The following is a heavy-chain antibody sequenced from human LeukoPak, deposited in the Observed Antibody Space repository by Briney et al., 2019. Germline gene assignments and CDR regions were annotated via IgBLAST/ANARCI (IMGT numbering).Heavy chain of an antibody. CDR3: ARAVLWFGELSYRGWFDP. Sequence: SETLSLTCAVSGGSISSSNWWSWVRQPPGKGLEWIGEIYHSGSTNYNPSLKSRVTISVDKSKNRFSLNLSSVTAADTAVYYCARAVLWFGELSYRGWFDPWGQGTLVTVSS. CDR2: IYHSGST. D-gene: IGHD3-10*01. CDR1: GGSISSSNW. V-gene: IGHV4-4*02. J-gene: IGHJ5*02.